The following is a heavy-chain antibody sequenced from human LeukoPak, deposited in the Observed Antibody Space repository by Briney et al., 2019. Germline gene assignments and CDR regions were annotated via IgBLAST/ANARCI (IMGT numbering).Heavy chain of an antibody. CDR1: GYRFTDFY. CDR2: INTHNGGT. V-gene: IGHV1-2*06. CDR3: SRDHDYEGLKGNY. J-gene: IGHJ1*01. Sequence: GASVKVSCKPSGYRFTDFYIHWVRQAPGEGLQYMGRINTHNGGTVYVKKFQCRRSMITSASIGEAQIEFVSLMSDAVASEYCSRDHDYEGLKGNYWGRGTMVTVTS. D-gene: IGHD3-10*01.